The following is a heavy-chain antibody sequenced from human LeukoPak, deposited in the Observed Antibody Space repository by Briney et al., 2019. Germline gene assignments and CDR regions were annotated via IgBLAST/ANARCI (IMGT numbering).Heavy chain of an antibody. D-gene: IGHD2-2*01. Sequence: SVKVSCKASGGTFSSYAISWVRQAPGQGLEWMGGIIPIFGTANYAQKFQGRVTITTDEFTSTAYMELSSLRSEDTAVYYCARSGRDIVVVPAAEPYNWFDPWGQGTLVTVS. CDR1: GGTFSSYA. V-gene: IGHV1-69*05. J-gene: IGHJ5*02. CDR2: IIPIFGTA. CDR3: ARSGRDIVVVPAAEPYNWFDP.